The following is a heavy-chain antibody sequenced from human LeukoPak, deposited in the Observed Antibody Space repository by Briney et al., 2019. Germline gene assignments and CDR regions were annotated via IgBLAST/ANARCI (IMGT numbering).Heavy chain of an antibody. CDR2: IYHSGST. V-gene: IGHV4-30-2*01. CDR3: ARDRRYYDSSGYSYYYYGMDV. CDR1: GGSISSGGYS. D-gene: IGHD3-22*01. J-gene: IGHJ6*02. Sequence: PSETLSLTCAVSGGSISSGGYSWSWIGQPPGKGLEWIGYIYHSGSTYYNPSLKSRVTISVDRSKNQFSLKLSSVTAADTAVYYCARDRRYYDSSGYSYYYYGMDVWGQGTTVTVSS.